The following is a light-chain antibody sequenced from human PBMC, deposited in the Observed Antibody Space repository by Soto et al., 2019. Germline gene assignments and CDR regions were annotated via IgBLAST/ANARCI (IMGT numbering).Light chain of an antibody. CDR1: SSDVGGYNY. CDR2: EVS. V-gene: IGLV2-14*01. J-gene: IGLJ2*01. CDR3: SSYTSSSTLGVV. Sequence: QSVLTQPASVSGSPGQSITISCTGTSSDVGGYNYVSWYQQHPGKAPKLMIYEVSNRPSGVSNRFSGSKSSNTASLTISGLQAEDEADYYCSSYTSSSTLGVVFGGGTKLTVL.